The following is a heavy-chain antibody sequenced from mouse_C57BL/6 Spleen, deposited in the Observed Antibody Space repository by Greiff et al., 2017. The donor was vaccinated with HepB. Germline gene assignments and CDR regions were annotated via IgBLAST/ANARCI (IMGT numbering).Heavy chain of an antibody. CDR1: GYSITSGYY. CDR2: ISYDGSN. J-gene: IGHJ3*01. V-gene: IGHV3-6*01. Sequence: EVQLVQSGPGLVKPSHSLSLTCSASGYSITSGYYWNWNRQFPGNQLEWMGYISYDGSNNYNPSLKNRTSITRDTSNNPFFLELNSVTTEDTATYDCARDLGDYDVWFAYWGQGTLVTVSA. D-gene: IGHD2-4*01. CDR3: ARDLGDYDVWFAY.